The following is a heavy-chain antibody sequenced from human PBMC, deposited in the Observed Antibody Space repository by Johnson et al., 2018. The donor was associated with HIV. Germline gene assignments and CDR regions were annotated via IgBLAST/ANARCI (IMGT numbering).Heavy chain of an antibody. Sequence: EVQLVESGGGVVQPGRSLRLSCAASGFTFSSYAMHWVRQAPGKGLEYVSAISSNGGSTYYANSVKGRFTISRDNSKNTLYLQMGSLRAEDTAVYYCAKTIVVVTADAFDIWGQGTMVTVSS. V-gene: IGHV3-64*01. CDR3: AKTIVVVTADAFDI. CDR2: ISSNGGST. D-gene: IGHD2-21*02. J-gene: IGHJ3*02. CDR1: GFTFSSYA.